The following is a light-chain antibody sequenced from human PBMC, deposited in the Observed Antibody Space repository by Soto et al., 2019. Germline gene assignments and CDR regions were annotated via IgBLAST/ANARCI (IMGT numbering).Light chain of an antibody. J-gene: IGKJ1*01. Sequence: EIVLTQLPDTLSLSPGERATLSCRASQSVNGDYLAWYRQKPGQAPSLLMYAKSTRATGIPDRFYGSGSGTDFTLTINRLEPEDFAVYYCQQYGDSPQTFGQGTKVDIK. CDR2: AKS. CDR3: QQYGDSPQT. CDR1: QSVNGDY. V-gene: IGKV3-20*01.